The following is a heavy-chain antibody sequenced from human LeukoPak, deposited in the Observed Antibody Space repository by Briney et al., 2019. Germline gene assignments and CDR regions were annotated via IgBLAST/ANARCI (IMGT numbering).Heavy chain of an antibody. CDR2: INHSGST. CDR3: ARARYVNSFYAFDI. CDR1: GGSFSGYY. J-gene: IGHJ3*02. D-gene: IGHD3-9*01. Sequence: TSETLSLTCAVYGGSFSGYYWSWIRQLPGKGLEWIGEINHSGSTNYNPSLKSRVTISVDTSKNQFSLKLSSVTAADTAMYYCARARYVNSFYAFDIWGQGTLVTVSS. V-gene: IGHV4-34*01.